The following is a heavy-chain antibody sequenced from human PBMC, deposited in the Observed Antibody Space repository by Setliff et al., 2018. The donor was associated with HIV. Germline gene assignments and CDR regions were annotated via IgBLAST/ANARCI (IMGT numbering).Heavy chain of an antibody. CDR2: ISWDGYNT. J-gene: IGHJ4*02. CDR3: AAVPWGHSSLIIDH. CDR1: GFTFDDYT. Sequence: GGSLRLSCAASGFTFDDYTMHWVRQAPGKAPEWVSPISWDGYNTYYADSVQGRFTISRDNAKNSVYLQMHSLRVEDTAVYYCAAVPWGHSSLIIDHWGQGTPVTVSS. D-gene: IGHD3-16*01. V-gene: IGHV3-43*01.